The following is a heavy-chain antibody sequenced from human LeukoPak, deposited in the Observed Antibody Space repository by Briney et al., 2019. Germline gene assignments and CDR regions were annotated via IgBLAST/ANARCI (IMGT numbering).Heavy chain of an antibody. CDR1: GDSISSGDYY. Sequence: SETLSLTCTVSGDSISSGDYYWSWIRQPAGKGLEWIGRISSSGSTNYNPSLKSRVTISVDTSKNQFSLKLSSVTAADTAVYYCARGIRDIVVVPAAMPVYYYYYYMDVWGKGTTVTISS. D-gene: IGHD2-2*01. J-gene: IGHJ6*03. V-gene: IGHV4-61*02. CDR3: ARGIRDIVVVPAAMPVYYYYYYMDV. CDR2: ISSSGST.